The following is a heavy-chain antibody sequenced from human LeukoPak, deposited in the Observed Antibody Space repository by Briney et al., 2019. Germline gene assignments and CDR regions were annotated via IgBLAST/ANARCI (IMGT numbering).Heavy chain of an antibody. CDR2: ISSSSSTI. CDR1: GFTFSSYS. V-gene: IGHV3-48*04. CDR3: ARDSSSGWLDY. D-gene: IGHD6-19*01. J-gene: IGHJ4*02. Sequence: GGSLRLSCAASGFTFSSYSMNWVRQAPGKGLEWVSFISSSSSTIYYADSVKGRFTISRDNAKNSLYLQMNSLRAEDTAVYYCARDSSSGWLDYWGQGTLVTVSS.